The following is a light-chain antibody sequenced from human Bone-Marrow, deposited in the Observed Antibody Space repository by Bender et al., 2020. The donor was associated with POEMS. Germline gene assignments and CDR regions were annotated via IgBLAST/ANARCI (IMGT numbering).Light chain of an antibody. CDR3: AAWDDSLIGYV. V-gene: IGLV3-1*01. CDR2: HDT. Sequence: SYELTQPPSVSVSPGQTARITCYGDALTGQYAYWYQQKPGQAPVVVIYHDTKRPSGIPARFSGSDSGDTATLTISATQAVDEADYYCAAWDDSLIGYVFGTGTKVTVL. CDR1: ALTGQY. J-gene: IGLJ1*01.